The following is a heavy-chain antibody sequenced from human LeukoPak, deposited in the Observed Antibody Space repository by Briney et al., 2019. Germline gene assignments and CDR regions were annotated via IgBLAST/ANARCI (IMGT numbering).Heavy chain of an antibody. D-gene: IGHD3-16*01. CDR3: AKAHPPGGIDY. CDR1: GFIFSVYS. V-gene: IGHV3-48*02. J-gene: IGHJ4*02. CDR2: INKDSSTI. Sequence: GDSLRLSCAASGFIFSVYSMNWVRQAPGKGLAWISYINKDSSTIYYADSVMGRFTISRDNAENSLYLQLNSLTDEDTAVYYCAKAHPPGGIDYWGQGTLVTVSS.